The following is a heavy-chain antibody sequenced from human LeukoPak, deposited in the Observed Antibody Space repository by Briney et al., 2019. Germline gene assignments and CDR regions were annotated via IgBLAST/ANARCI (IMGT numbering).Heavy chain of an antibody. CDR1: GFTFSSYA. Sequence: GGSLRLSCAASGFTFSSYAMSWVRQPPGKGLEGVSALSGSGGSTYYADYVKGRFTISRDNSKNTLYLQMNSLRAEDTAVYYCAKDLSYQLLVDNAFDIWGQGTMVTVSS. D-gene: IGHD2-2*01. CDR3: AKDLSYQLLVDNAFDI. J-gene: IGHJ3*02. V-gene: IGHV3-23*01. CDR2: LSGSGGST.